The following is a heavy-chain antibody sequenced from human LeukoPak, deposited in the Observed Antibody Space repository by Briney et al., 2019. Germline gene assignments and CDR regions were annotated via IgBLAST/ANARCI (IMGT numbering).Heavy chain of an antibody. CDR3: AKVLKMCSSTSCYENDY. CDR2: ISGSGGST. Sequence: GGSLRLSCAASGFTFSSYAMSWVRQAPGKGLEWVSAISGSGGSTYYADSVKGRFTISRDNSKNTLYLQMNSLRAEDTAVYYCAKVLKMCSSTSCYENDYRGQGTLVTVSS. CDR1: GFTFSSYA. J-gene: IGHJ4*02. D-gene: IGHD2-2*01. V-gene: IGHV3-23*01.